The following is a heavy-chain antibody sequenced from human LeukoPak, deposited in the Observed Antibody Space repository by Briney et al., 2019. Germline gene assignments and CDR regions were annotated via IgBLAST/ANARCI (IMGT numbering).Heavy chain of an antibody. D-gene: IGHD5-18*01. V-gene: IGHV3-30*02. Sequence: GGSLRLSCAASGFTFSSYGMHWVRQAPGKGLEWVAFIRYDGSNKYYADSVKGRFTISKDNSKNTLYLQMNSLRAEDTAVYYCAKRGPLDTAMGFDYWGQGTLVTVSS. CDR1: GFTFSSYG. J-gene: IGHJ4*02. CDR2: IRYDGSNK. CDR3: AKRGPLDTAMGFDY.